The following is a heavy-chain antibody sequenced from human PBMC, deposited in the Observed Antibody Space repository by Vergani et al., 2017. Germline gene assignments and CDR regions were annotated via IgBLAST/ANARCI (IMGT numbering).Heavy chain of an antibody. V-gene: IGHV4-31*03. Sequence: QVQLQESGPGLVRASQTLSLTCSVSGGSISSGGYYWTWIRQHLGKGLEWIGYTFYSGNTNYNPSLKSRIIRSVETSKNQFTLKLSSVTAADTAVYFCARSQSGYDLSEYYYMDVWGKGTTVTVSS. CDR2: TFYSGNT. J-gene: IGHJ6*03. CDR3: ARSQSGYDLSEYYYMDV. CDR1: GGSISSGGYY. D-gene: IGHD5-12*01.